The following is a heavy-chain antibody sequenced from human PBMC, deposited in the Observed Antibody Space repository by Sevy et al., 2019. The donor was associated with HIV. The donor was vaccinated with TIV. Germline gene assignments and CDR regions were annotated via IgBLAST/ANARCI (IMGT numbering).Heavy chain of an antibody. CDR3: AKDREKYYDFWSGYFGDAFDI. Sequence: GGSLRLSCVASGFTFSSYAMHWVRQAPGKGLEWVSGVSGSGGSPFYADSVKGRLTISRDKSKNTLYLQMNSLRAEDTAVYYCAKDREKYYDFWSGYFGDAFDIWGQGTMVTVSS. CDR2: VSGSGGSP. CDR1: GFTFSSYA. V-gene: IGHV3-23*01. D-gene: IGHD3-3*01. J-gene: IGHJ3*02.